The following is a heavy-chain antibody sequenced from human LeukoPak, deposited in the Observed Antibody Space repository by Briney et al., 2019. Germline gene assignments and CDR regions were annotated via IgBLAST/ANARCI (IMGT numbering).Heavy chain of an antibody. J-gene: IGHJ6*03. D-gene: IGHD3-10*01. CDR1: GGSISSDY. V-gene: IGHV4-4*07. CDR3: ARDVKSRRRQWFGELSVYYYYYMDV. CDR2: IYTTGST. Sequence: PSETLTLTCTVSGGSISSDYWSWIRQPAGKGLEWIGRIYTTGSTNYSPSLKSRVTMSVDTSKNQFSLKLSSVTAADTAVYYCARDVKSRRRQWFGELSVYYYYYMDVWGKGTTVTISS.